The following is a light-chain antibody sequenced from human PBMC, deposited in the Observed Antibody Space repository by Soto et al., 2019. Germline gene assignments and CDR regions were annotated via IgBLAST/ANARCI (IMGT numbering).Light chain of an antibody. CDR3: HRYLLYAGR. V-gene: IGKV1-5*03. CDR1: QSISNW. Sequence: DIQMTQSPSTLSASVGDRVTIACRASQSISNWLAWYQQRPGKAPKLLIYKASNLESGVPSRFSGSGSGTEFTLIISSLQPDDSERDSCHRYLLYAGRFGGGTKVDIK. J-gene: IGKJ4*01. CDR2: KAS.